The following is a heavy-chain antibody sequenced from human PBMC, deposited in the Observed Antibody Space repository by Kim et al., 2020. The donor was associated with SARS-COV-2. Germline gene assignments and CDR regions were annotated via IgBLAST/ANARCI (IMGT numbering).Heavy chain of an antibody. D-gene: IGHD2-2*01. J-gene: IGHJ4*02. CDR2: IDPIDSYD. CDR3: ARHPRGGGSTWSTHNDY. CDR1: GYDFSYYW. Sequence: GESLKISCKASGYDFSYYWISWMRQMPGRGLEWMGRIDPIDSYDNYSPSFQGHVTISGDKSISTVYLHWTSLKASDTAMYYCARHPRGGGSTWSTHNDYWGQGTQVTVS. V-gene: IGHV5-10-1*01.